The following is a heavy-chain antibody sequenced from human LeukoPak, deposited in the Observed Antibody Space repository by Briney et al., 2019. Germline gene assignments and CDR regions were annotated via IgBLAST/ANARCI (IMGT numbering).Heavy chain of an antibody. V-gene: IGHV4-59*11. CDR2: IYHTGST. J-gene: IGHJ4*02. CDR3: ARGGVSGSWCFFDY. Sequence: SETLSLTCTVSGGSISTHYWSWIRQPPGRGLEWIGYIYHTGSTNLRPSLKSRVTISVDTSKNQFSLKLSSVTAADTAVYYCARGGVSGSWCFFDYWGQGTLITVSS. D-gene: IGHD6-13*01. CDR1: GGSISTHY.